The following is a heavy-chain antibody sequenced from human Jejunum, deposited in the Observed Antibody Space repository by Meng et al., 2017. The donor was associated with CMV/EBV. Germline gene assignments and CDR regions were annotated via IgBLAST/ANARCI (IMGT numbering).Heavy chain of an antibody. V-gene: IGHV3-23*01. CDR2: ISSNGDTT. Sequence: ASRFTFSNSGMSWVRQAPGQGLEWVSGISSNGDTTYYVDSVKGRFTVSRDNSKNTLYLQMNSLSVDDTAVYYCAKANSGWSNYFDYWGQGILVTVSS. CDR3: AKANSGWSNYFDY. D-gene: IGHD6-19*01. J-gene: IGHJ4*02. CDR1: RFTFSNSG.